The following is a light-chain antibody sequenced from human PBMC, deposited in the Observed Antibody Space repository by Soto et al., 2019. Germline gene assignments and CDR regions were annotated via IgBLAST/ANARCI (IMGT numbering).Light chain of an antibody. CDR1: SSNIGAGYD. V-gene: IGLV1-40*01. J-gene: IGLJ1*01. CDR2: SNI. CDR3: QSYDRSLRGNYV. Sequence: QSVLTQPPSVSGAPGQRVTISCTGTSSNIGAGYDVHWYQHLPGTAPKLLIYSNINRPSGVPDRFSGSKSGTSASLAITGLQAEDEADYYCQSYDRSLRGNYVFGTGTKVTVL.